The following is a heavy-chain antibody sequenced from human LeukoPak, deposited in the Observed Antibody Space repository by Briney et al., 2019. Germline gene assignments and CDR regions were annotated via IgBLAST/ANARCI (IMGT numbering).Heavy chain of an antibody. V-gene: IGHV3-21*01. CDR1: GFTFSSCS. Sequence: PGGSLRLSCAASGFTFSSCSMNWVRQAPGKGLEWVSSISSSSSYIYYADSAKGRFTISRDNAKKSLYLQMNSLRAEDTAVYYCARDSDVHCSGGSCTNFDYWGQGTLVTVSS. CDR2: ISSSSSYI. J-gene: IGHJ4*02. CDR3: ARDSDVHCSGGSCTNFDY. D-gene: IGHD2-15*01.